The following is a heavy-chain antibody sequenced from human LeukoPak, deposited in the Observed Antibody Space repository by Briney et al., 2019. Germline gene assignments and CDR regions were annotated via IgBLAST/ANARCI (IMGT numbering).Heavy chain of an antibody. D-gene: IGHD5-18*01. CDR1: GSIFTSYW. Sequence: GASLQISWKGSGSIFTSYWIGWGRQLPGKGLEWMGIIYPGDSDTRDSPSFQGQVTISADKYITTAYLQWSSLKASDTAMYYCARRGYSYGSYYFDYWGQGTLVTVSS. CDR2: IYPGDSDT. CDR3: ARRGYSYGSYYFDY. V-gene: IGHV5-51*01. J-gene: IGHJ4*02.